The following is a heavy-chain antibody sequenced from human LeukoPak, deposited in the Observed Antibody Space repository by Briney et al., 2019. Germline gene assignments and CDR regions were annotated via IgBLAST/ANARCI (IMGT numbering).Heavy chain of an antibody. J-gene: IGHJ4*02. Sequence: SVKVSCKASGFTFTSSTMQWVRQARGQRPEFIGWIVVGSGTTNYAHKFQERATITRDMSTRTAYMELSSLTYEDTAVYYCAACSVARGWCYLDYWGQGTLVTVSS. CDR3: AACSVARGWCYLDY. V-gene: IGHV1-58*02. D-gene: IGHD6-19*01. CDR2: IVVGSGTT. CDR1: GFTFTSST.